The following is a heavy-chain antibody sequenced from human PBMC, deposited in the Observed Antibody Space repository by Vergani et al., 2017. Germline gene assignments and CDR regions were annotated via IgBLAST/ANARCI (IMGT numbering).Heavy chain of an antibody. CDR3: ARDYTYYDILTGYAPGGFDY. CDR1: GDSVISTDYH. J-gene: IGHJ4*02. Sequence: QVQLQESGPGLVKPSQTLSLTCTVSGDSVISTDYHWGWIRQPPGKGLEWIGSMDYSGSTSYNPSLESRISISFETPKNQFSLKLSSVTAADTAVYYCARDYTYYDILTGYAPGGFDYWGQGTLVTVSS. V-gene: IGHV4-38-2*02. CDR2: MDYSGST. D-gene: IGHD3-9*01.